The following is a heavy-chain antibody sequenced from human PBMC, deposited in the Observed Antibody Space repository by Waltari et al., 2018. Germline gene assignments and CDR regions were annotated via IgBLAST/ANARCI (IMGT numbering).Heavy chain of an antibody. V-gene: IGHV1-8*01. Sequence: QVQLVHSGAEVKKPGASVTVSCKASGYTFTSYDLNWVRPATGQGLGWMGWMNPNSGNTGYAQKFQGRVTMTRNTSISTAYMELSSMRSEDTAVYYCARGVAAAGSDYWGQGTLVTVSS. CDR2: MNPNSGNT. CDR3: ARGVAAAGSDY. D-gene: IGHD6-13*01. J-gene: IGHJ4*02. CDR1: GYTFTSYD.